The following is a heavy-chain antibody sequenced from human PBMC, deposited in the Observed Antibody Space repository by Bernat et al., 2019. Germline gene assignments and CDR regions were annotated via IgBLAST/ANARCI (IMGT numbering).Heavy chain of an antibody. CDR1: SFSFSFYW. V-gene: IGHV3-7*04. J-gene: IGHJ5*01. D-gene: IGHD3-9*01. CDR2: IKQDGSEE. CDR3: ARDVDHDILTGYFDS. Sequence: EVQLVASGGDLVQPGGSLRLSCAASSFSFSFYWMSWVRQAPGKGLEWVANIKQDGSEENYVDSVKGRFTISRDNVKNSLYLQMNSLRAEDTAVYYCARDVDHDILTGYFDSWGQGTLVTVSS.